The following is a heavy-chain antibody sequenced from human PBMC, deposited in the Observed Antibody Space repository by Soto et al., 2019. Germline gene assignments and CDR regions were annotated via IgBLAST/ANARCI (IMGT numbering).Heavy chain of an antibody. CDR2: IGTAGDT. CDR1: GFTFSSYD. CDR3: ARGQWLDGNFDY. V-gene: IGHV3-13*01. Sequence: GGSLRLSCAASGFTFSSYDMHWVHQATGKGLEWVSAIGTAGDTYYPGSVKGRFTISRENAKNSLYLQMNSLRAGDTAVYYCARGQWLDGNFDYWGQGTLVTVSS. J-gene: IGHJ4*02. D-gene: IGHD6-19*01.